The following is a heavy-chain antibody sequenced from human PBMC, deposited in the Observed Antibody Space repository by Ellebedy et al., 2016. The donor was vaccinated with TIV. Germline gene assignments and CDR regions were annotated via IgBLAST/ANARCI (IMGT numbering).Heavy chain of an antibody. J-gene: IGHJ5*02. Sequence: GESLKISXAASGFTFSYYWMHWVRQAPGKGLMWVSRIHSDGSATTYADSVKGRFTISRDNTRNTLSLEMSSLRAEDTAVYYCARGGVGSCDQWGQGTLVTVSS. CDR2: IHSDGSAT. CDR3: ARGGVGSCDQ. CDR1: GFTFSYYW. D-gene: IGHD2-8*01. V-gene: IGHV3-74*01.